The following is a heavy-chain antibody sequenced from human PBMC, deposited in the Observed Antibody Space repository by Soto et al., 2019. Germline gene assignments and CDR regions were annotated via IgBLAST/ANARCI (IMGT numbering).Heavy chain of an antibody. J-gene: IGHJ4*02. CDR1: GFNFGSYA. V-gene: IGHV3-33*01. Sequence: QVQLVESGGGVVQPGTSLRLSCAASGFNFGSYAMHWVRQAPGKGLEWVATICYDGSNKYYTGSVKGRFTISRDNSTNTVFLQMNSLRAEDTAVFYCVRGGGSASATLAYWGQVTLVNVSS. CDR3: VRGGGSASATLAY. CDR2: ICYDGSNK. D-gene: IGHD2-15*01.